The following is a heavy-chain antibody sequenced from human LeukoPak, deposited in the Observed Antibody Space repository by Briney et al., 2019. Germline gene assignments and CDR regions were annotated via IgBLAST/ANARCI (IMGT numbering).Heavy chain of an antibody. CDR3: ARGLVHDTSGYYSDY. CDR1: GFTFSAFW. Sequence: GSLRLSCAASGFTFSAFWMHWVRQAPGKGLVWVSRINSDGSSTTYADSVKGRFTISRDNAKNTLYLQMNSLRAEDTAVYYGARGLVHDTSGYYSDYWGQGTLLTVSS. D-gene: IGHD3-22*01. V-gene: IGHV3-74*01. J-gene: IGHJ4*02. CDR2: INSDGSST.